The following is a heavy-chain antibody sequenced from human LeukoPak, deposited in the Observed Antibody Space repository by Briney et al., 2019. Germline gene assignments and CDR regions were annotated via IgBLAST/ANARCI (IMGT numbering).Heavy chain of an antibody. CDR1: GFTFSSYW. Sequence: PGGSLRLSCVASGFTFSSYWMSWVRQAPGKGLEWVANIKKDGSDKFYVDSVRGRFTISRDNSKNTLYLQMNSLRTEDTATYYCAKGWSGYFRSPFDIWGHGTMVIVSS. CDR3: AKGWSGYFRSPFDI. D-gene: IGHD3-3*01. CDR2: IKKDGSDK. V-gene: IGHV3-7*03. J-gene: IGHJ3*02.